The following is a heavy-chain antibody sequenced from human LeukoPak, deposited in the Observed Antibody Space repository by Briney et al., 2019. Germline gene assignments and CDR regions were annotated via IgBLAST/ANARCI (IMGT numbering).Heavy chain of an antibody. CDR1: GDSIGYSSYY. Sequence: SETLSLTCTVSGDSIGYSSYYWGWIRQPPGKGLEWIGNIFYSGSTHYNPSLKSRVTISVDTSKNQFSLRLSSVTAADTAVYYCARQGNSVYFQHWGQGTLVTVSS. V-gene: IGHV4-39*01. CDR2: IFYSGST. D-gene: IGHD4-23*01. CDR3: ARQGNSVYFQH. J-gene: IGHJ1*01.